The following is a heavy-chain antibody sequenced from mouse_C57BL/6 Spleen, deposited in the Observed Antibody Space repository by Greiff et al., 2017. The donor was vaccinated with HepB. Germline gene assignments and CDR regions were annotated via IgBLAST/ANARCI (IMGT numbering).Heavy chain of an antibody. J-gene: IGHJ3*01. V-gene: IGHV5-4*01. CDR3: AGEGIYSLFAY. D-gene: IGHD2-1*01. CDR1: GFTFSSYA. CDR2: ISDGGSYT. Sequence: EVQLVESGGGLVKPGGSLKLSCAASGFTFSSYAMSWVRQTPEKRLEWVATISDGGSYTYYPDNVKGRFTISRDNAKNNLYLQMSHLKSEDTAMYYCAGEGIYSLFAYWGQGTLVTVSA.